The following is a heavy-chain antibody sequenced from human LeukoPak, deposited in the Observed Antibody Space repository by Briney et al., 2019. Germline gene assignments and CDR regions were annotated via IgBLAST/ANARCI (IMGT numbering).Heavy chain of an antibody. D-gene: IGHD3-22*01. CDR3: AREAYYDSSGYDGFWNY. CDR2: INPNSGGT. Sequence: GASVKVSCKASGYTFTGYYMHWVRQAPGQGLEWMGWINPNSGGTNYAQKFQGRVTKTRDTSISTAYMELSRLRSDDTAVYYCAREAYYDSSGYDGFWNYWGQGTLVTVSS. V-gene: IGHV1-2*02. CDR1: GYTFTGYY. J-gene: IGHJ4*02.